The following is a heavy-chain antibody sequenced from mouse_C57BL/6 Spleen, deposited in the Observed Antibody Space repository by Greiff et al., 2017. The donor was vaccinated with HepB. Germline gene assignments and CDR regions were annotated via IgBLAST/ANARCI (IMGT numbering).Heavy chain of an antibody. V-gene: IGHV6-3*01. CDR3: TGYSPWAY. Sequence: EVMLVESGGGLVQPGGSMKLSCVASGFTFSNYWMNWVRQSPEKGLEWVAQIRLKSDNYATHYAESVKGRFTISRDDSKSSVYLQMNNLRAEDTGIYYCTGYSPWAYWGQGTLVTVSA. J-gene: IGHJ3*01. CDR2: IRLKSDNYAT. D-gene: IGHD2-12*01. CDR1: GFTFSNYW.